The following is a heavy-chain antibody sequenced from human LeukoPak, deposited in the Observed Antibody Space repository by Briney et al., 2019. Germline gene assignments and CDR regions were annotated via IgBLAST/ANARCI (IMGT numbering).Heavy chain of an antibody. CDR2: MNPNSGNT. J-gene: IGHJ5*02. CDR3: ARGPNKSDGGNSGSAWFDP. CDR1: GYTFTTYD. Sequence: ASVTVSCKASGYTFTTYDINWVRQATGQGLEWMGWMNPNSGNTGYAQKFQGRVTMTRNTSISTAYMELSSLRSEDTAVYYCARGPNKSDGGNSGSAWFDPWGQGTLVTVSS. V-gene: IGHV1-8*01. D-gene: IGHD4-23*01.